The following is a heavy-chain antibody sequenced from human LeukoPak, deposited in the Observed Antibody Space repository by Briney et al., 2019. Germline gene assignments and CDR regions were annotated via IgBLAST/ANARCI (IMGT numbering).Heavy chain of an antibody. Sequence: ASVKVSCKASGYTFTNNFMHWVRQAPGQGLEWIGIINPSGDNTWYAQKFQGRVTMTRDTSISTAYMELSRLRSDDTAVYYCARTMVRDPNWFDPWGQGTLVTVSS. CDR1: GYTFTNNF. CDR2: INPSGDNT. D-gene: IGHD3-10*01. V-gene: IGHV1-46*01. CDR3: ARTMVRDPNWFDP. J-gene: IGHJ5*02.